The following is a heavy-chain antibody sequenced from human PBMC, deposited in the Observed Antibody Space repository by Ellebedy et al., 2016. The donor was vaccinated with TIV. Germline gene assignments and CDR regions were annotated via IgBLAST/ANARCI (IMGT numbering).Heavy chain of an antibody. CDR1: GFTFSNYA. D-gene: IGHD6-13*01. J-gene: IGHJ4*02. V-gene: IGHV3-23*01. Sequence: GESLKISCAASGFTFSNYAMSWVRQAPGKGLEWVAAVIASGGDTYYADSVKGRFTISRDNSKNTLHLQMNSLRAEDTAVYYCARGSSSPDYWGQGTLVTVSS. CDR3: ARGSSSPDY. CDR2: VIASGGDT.